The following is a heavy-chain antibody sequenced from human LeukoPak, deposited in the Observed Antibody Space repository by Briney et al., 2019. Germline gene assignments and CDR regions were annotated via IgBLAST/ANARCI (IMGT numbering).Heavy chain of an antibody. CDR2: IYSGGST. V-gene: IGHV3-53*04. D-gene: IGHD5-18*01. CDR3: ATRGYSYGRSYYYYGMDV. CDR1: GFTVSSNY. Sequence: GGSLRLSCAAPGFTVSSNYMSWVRQAPGKGLEWVSVIYSGGSTYYADSVKGRFTISRHNSKNTLYLQMNSLRAEDTAVYYCATRGYSYGRSYYYYGMDVWGQGTTVTVSS. J-gene: IGHJ6*02.